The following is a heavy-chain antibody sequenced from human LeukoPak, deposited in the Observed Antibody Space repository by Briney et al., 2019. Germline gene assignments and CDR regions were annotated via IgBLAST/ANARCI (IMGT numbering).Heavy chain of an antibody. CDR2: ISGSGGST. V-gene: IGHV3-23*01. J-gene: IGHJ4*02. D-gene: IGHD3-10*01. Sequence: PGGSLRLSCAASGFTFSSYAMSWVRQAPGKGLEWVSAISGSGGSTYYADSVKGRFTISRDNSKNTLYLQMNSLRAEDTAVYYCAKVTIARFGELCFDYWGQGTLVTVSS. CDR3: AKVTIARFGELCFDY. CDR1: GFTFSSYA.